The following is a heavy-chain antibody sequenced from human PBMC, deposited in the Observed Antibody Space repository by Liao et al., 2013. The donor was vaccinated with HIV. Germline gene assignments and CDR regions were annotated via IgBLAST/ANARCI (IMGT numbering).Heavy chain of an antibody. Sequence: QVQLQESGPGLVKPSQTLSLTCTVSGGSISSGSYYWTWIRQPAGKGLEWIGRIYSSGSTNYNPSLSGRVTMSIDTSKNQFSMKLTSVTAADTAVYYCARCYFDRTGYPYFDYWGQGTLVAVSS. D-gene: IGHD3-22*01. CDR1: GGSISSGSYY. CDR2: IYSSGST. CDR3: ARCYFDRTGYPYFDY. V-gene: IGHV4-61*02. J-gene: IGHJ4*02.